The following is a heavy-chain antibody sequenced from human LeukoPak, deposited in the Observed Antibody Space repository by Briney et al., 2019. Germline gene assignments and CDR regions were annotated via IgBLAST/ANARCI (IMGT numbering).Heavy chain of an antibody. J-gene: IGHJ4*02. CDR2: IYYSGST. Sequence: SETLSLTCTVSGGSISSSSYYWGWIRQPPGTGLEWIGSIYYSGSTYYNPSLKSRVTISVDTSKNQFSLKLSSVTAADTAVYYCARPSYGGNYFDYWGQGTLVTVSS. CDR3: ARPSYGGNYFDY. V-gene: IGHV4-39*01. CDR1: GGSISSSSYY. D-gene: IGHD5-18*01.